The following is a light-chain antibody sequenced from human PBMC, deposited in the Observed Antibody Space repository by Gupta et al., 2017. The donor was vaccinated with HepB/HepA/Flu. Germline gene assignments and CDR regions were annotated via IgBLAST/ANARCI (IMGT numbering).Light chain of an antibody. CDR2: GAS. V-gene: IGKV3-20*01. CDR1: DLTNNY. J-gene: IGKJ4*01. Sequence: LAPRGTSHPPLQGQSDLTNNYLAWYQQRPGQAPRLLIYGASSRATGIPDRFSGSGSGTDFTLAISRLEPEDFAVYYCQHYGSSPPLTFGGGTKVEIK. CDR3: QHYGSSPPLT.